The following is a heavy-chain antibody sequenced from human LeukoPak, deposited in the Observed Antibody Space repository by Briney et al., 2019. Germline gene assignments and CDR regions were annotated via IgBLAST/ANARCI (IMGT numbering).Heavy chain of an antibody. Sequence: HAGGSLRLSCAASGFTFSNYAMNWVRQAPGKGLEWVSVISGSGGSTYYADSVKGRFTISRDNSKNTLYLQMNSLRAEDTAVYYCAKDYTSGWYDYWGQGTLVTVSS. V-gene: IGHV3-23*01. CDR2: ISGSGGST. CDR1: GFTFSNYA. J-gene: IGHJ4*02. CDR3: AKDYTSGWYDY. D-gene: IGHD6-19*01.